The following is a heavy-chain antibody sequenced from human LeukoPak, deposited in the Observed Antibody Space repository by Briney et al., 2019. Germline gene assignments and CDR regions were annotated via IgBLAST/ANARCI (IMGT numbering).Heavy chain of an antibody. D-gene: IGHD1-26*01. CDR1: GFTFSSYA. J-gene: IGHJ4*02. Sequence: GGSLRLSCAASGFTFSSYAMSWVRQAPGKGLEWVSAISGSGGSTYYADSVKGRFTISKDNSKNSLYLQMNSLRAEDTAVYYCAKDRGTASSTTGFDYWGQGTLVTVSS. CDR2: ISGSGGST. CDR3: AKDRGTASSTTGFDY. V-gene: IGHV3-23*01.